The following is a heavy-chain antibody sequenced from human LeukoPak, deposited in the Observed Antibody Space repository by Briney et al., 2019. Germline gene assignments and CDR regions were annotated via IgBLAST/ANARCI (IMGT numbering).Heavy chain of an antibody. J-gene: IGHJ4*02. D-gene: IGHD3-10*01. CDR1: GFTFSSYA. Sequence: GGSLRLSCAASGFTFSSYAMSWVRQAPGKGLEWVSDISGSGGSTYYADSVKGRFTISRDNSKNTVYLQMNSLKTEDTAVYYCTTEAPAGFGELLEGFFDYWGQGTLVTVSS. CDR3: TTEAPAGFGELLEGFFDY. V-gene: IGHV3-23*01. CDR2: ISGSGGST.